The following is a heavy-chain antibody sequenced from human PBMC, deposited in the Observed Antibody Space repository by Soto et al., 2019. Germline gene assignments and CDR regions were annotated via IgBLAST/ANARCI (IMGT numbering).Heavy chain of an antibody. CDR3: ARVSVPAAIWYYYYGMDV. D-gene: IGHD2-2*02. J-gene: IGHJ6*02. CDR2: ISYDGSNK. V-gene: IGHV3-30-3*01. CDR1: GFTFSSYA. Sequence: QVQLVESGGGVVQPGRSLRLSCAASGFTFSSYAMHWVRQAPGKGLEWVAVISYDGSNKYYADSVKGRFTISRDNYKNTLYLQLTSLRAEDTAVYYCARVSVPAAIWYYYYGMDVWGQGTTVTVSS.